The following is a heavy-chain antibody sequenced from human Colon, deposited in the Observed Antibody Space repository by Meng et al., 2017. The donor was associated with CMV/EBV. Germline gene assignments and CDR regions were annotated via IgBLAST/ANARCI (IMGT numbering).Heavy chain of an antibody. CDR2: IITISGTT. J-gene: IGHJ4*02. V-gene: IGHV1-69*12. Sequence: QVQLEQSGGEVKKPGSSVKVSCKASKGTFASSPISWVRQGAGQGVEWVGGIITISGTTDYAQKFQGRVTITADESTSTAYMKLSNLRSEDTAIYYCARVICGGDCYLDYWGRGTLVTVSS. CDR3: ARVICGGDCYLDY. CDR1: KGTFASSP. D-gene: IGHD2-21*02.